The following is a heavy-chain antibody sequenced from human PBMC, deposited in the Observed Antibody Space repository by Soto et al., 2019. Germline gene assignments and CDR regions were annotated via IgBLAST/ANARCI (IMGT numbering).Heavy chain of an antibody. D-gene: IGHD5-18*01. CDR2: IYYSGST. Sequence: SETLSLTCTVSGGSISSGGYHWSWIRQHPGKGLEWIGYIYYSGSTYYNPSLKSRVTISVDTSRNQFSLKLSSVTAADTAVYYCASRGYSYGFSLGMDVWGQGTTVTVSS. CDR3: ASRGYSYGFSLGMDV. V-gene: IGHV4-31*03. J-gene: IGHJ6*02. CDR1: GGSISSGGYH.